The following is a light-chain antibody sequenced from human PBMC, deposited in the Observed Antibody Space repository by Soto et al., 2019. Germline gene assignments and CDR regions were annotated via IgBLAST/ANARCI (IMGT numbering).Light chain of an antibody. CDR1: QSVSSY. Sequence: EIVLTQSPATLSLSPGERATLSCRASQSVSSYLAWYQQKPGQAPRLLIYDASNRATGIPARFSGSGSGPDFTLAINSLEPEDFALYSCQQRSNWPRVTFGPGTEVDIK. V-gene: IGKV3-11*01. CDR3: QQRSNWPRVT. J-gene: IGKJ3*01. CDR2: DAS.